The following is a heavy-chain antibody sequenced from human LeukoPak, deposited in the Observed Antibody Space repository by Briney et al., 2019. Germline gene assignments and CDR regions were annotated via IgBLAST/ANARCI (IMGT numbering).Heavy chain of an antibody. V-gene: IGHV4-61*02. Sequence: SETLSLTCTGSGGSISSGSYYWRWIRQPAGKGLEWIGRIYTSGSTNYNPSLKSRVTISVDASKNQFSLKLSSVTAADTAVYYCASRGIAAAGGVDYWGQGTLVTVSS. J-gene: IGHJ4*02. CDR1: GGSISSGSYY. CDR3: ASRGIAAAGGVDY. CDR2: IYTSGST. D-gene: IGHD6-13*01.